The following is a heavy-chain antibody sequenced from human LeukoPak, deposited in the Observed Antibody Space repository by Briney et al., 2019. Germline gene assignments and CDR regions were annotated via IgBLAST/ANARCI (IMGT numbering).Heavy chain of an antibody. D-gene: IGHD2-15*01. Sequence: PGGSLRLSCAASGFTFGSYGMHWVRQAPGKGLEWVTFIRSDGSNKYYADSVKGRFTISRDNAKNTLYLQMNSLRAGDTAVYYCASTPNGVAAIYFDYWGQGTLVTVSS. CDR1: GFTFGSYG. CDR3: ASTPNGVAAIYFDY. J-gene: IGHJ4*02. V-gene: IGHV3-30*02. CDR2: IRSDGSNK.